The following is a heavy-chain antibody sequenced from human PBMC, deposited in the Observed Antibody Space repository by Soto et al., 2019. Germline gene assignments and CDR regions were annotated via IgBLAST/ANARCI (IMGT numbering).Heavy chain of an antibody. CDR2: IYSGGST. CDR3: ARDRATDGYNLGYFGY. J-gene: IGHJ4*02. V-gene: IGHV3-53*02. Sequence: EVQLVETGGGVIQPGGSLRLSCAASGFTVSSNYMSWVRQAPGKGLEWVSVIYSGGSTYYADSVKGRFTISRDNYKNTLYLQMNSLRAEDWAVYYCARDRATDGYNLGYFGYWGQGTLVTGSS. CDR1: GFTVSSNY. D-gene: IGHD5-18*01.